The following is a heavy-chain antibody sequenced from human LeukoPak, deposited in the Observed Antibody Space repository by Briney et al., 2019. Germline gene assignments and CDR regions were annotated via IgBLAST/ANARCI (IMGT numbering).Heavy chain of an antibody. Sequence: GGSPRLSCAASGFTFSSYAMSWVRQAPGKGLEWVSAISGSGGSTYYADSVKGRFTISRDNSKNTLYLQMNSLRAEDTAVYYCAKDRSRGSRGEWFGELLSRYFDYWGQGTLVTVSS. D-gene: IGHD3-10*01. J-gene: IGHJ4*02. CDR3: AKDRSRGSRGEWFGELLSRYFDY. V-gene: IGHV3-23*01. CDR1: GFTFSSYA. CDR2: ISGSGGST.